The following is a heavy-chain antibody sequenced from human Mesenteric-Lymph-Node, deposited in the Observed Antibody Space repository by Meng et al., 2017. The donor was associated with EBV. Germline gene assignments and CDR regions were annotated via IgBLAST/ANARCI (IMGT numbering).Heavy chain of an antibody. CDR1: GFTFSKYG. Sequence: VLLVESGGGVVQPGRSLSLSCAASGFTFSKYGMHWVRQAPGKGLEWVAVIWHDGSNKYYADSVKGRLTISRDNSRNTLYLQTNSLRAEDTAVYYCAKDGGNFIFDYWGEGTLVTVSS. D-gene: IGHD2/OR15-2a*01. V-gene: IGHV3-33*06. J-gene: IGHJ4*02. CDR2: IWHDGSNK. CDR3: AKDGGNFIFDY.